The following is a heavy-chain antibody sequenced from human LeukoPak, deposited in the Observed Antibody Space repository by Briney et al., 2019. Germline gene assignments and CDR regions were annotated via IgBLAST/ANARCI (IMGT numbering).Heavy chain of an antibody. V-gene: IGHV4-39*01. CDR2: IYYSGST. CDR3: SGGTKLNDY. CDR1: GGSISSSSYY. J-gene: IGHJ4*02. Sequence: PSETLSLNCTVSGGSISSSSYYWGWIRQPPGKGLEWIGSIYYSGSTYYNPSLKSRVTISVDTSKNQFSLKLSSVTAADTAVYYCSGGTKLNDYWGQGTLVTVSS. D-gene: IGHD2-15*01.